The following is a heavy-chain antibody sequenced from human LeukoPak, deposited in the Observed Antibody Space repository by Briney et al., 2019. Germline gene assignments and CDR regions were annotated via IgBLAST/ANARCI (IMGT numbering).Heavy chain of an antibody. V-gene: IGHV3-7*01. J-gene: IGHJ4*02. CDR3: ARDYYDSSGYWGHDY. CDR2: IKEDGSEA. D-gene: IGHD3-22*01. Sequence: GGSLRLSCAAAGFTFSRYWMSWVRQATGKGLECVAKIKEDGSEAHYVDSVEGRFTISRDNAKNSLYLQMNSLRAEDTAVYYCARDYYDSSGYWGHDYWGQGTLVTVSS. CDR1: GFTFSRYW.